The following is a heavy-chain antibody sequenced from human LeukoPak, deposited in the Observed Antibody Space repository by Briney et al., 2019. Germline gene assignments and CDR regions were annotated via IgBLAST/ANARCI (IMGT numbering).Heavy chain of an antibody. J-gene: IGHJ5*02. CDR3: VQGRGDR. CDR2: IHSGGDI. CDR1: AFTVTSYF. Sequence: GGSLRLSCAASAFTVTSYFMGWIRQAPGKGLEWVSIIHSGGDIYYADSVKGRFTITRDTSKNTVFLQMNSLRAEDTAVYYFVQGRGDRWGQGTLVTVSS. D-gene: IGHD1-1*01. V-gene: IGHV3-53*01.